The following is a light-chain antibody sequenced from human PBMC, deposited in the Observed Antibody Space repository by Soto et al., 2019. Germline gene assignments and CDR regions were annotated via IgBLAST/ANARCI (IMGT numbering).Light chain of an antibody. Sequence: DIQMTQSPSSLSASVGDRVTITCRASQGIGNDLGWYQQRTGKAPNRLIYAASSLESGVPSRFSGSGSGTEFTLTISSLQPEDFATYYCLQHNIYPFTFGPGTKVDIK. J-gene: IGKJ3*01. CDR3: LQHNIYPFT. CDR1: QGIGND. CDR2: AAS. V-gene: IGKV1-17*01.